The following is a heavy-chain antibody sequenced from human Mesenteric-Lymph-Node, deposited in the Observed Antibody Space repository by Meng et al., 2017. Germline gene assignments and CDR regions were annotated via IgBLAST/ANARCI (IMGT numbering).Heavy chain of an antibody. Sequence: VQLVQSGAEVKKPGESLKISCKGSGYSFTSYWIDWVRQAPGKGLEWVAVIWYDGSIKYYADSVKGRFTISRDNSQNTLYLQMNSLRAEDTAVYYCAKVAGDPPDDYFDYWGQGMLVTVSS. CDR1: GYSFTSYW. CDR2: IWYDGSIK. D-gene: IGHD3-10*01. CDR3: AKVAGDPPDDYFDY. J-gene: IGHJ4*02. V-gene: IGHV3-33*06.